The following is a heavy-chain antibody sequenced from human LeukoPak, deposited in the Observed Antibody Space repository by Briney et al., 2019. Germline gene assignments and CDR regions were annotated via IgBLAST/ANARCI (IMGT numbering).Heavy chain of an antibody. CDR3: ARDRDRELVGPYDAFDI. CDR2: VKEDGSEK. Sequence: GGSLRLSCAASGFTFSSYWMGWVRQAPGKGLEWVANVKEDGSEKYYVDAVKGRFTISRDNTKNSQYLQMNSLRAEDTAVYYCARDRDRELVGPYDAFDIWGQGTMVTVSS. V-gene: IGHV3-7*01. D-gene: IGHD1-26*01. J-gene: IGHJ3*02. CDR1: GFTFSSYW.